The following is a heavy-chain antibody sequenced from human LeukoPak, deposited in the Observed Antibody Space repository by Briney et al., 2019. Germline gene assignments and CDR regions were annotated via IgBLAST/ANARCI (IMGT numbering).Heavy chain of an antibody. Sequence: GGSLRLSCAASGFTFTSYSMNWVRQAPGKGLEWVSSISSSSSYIYYADSVKGRFTISRDNAKNSLYLQMNSLRAEDTAVYYCARGKGIAAARRPFDYWGQGTLVTVSS. CDR2: ISSSSSYI. J-gene: IGHJ4*02. CDR1: GFTFTSYS. V-gene: IGHV3-21*01. CDR3: ARGKGIAAARRPFDY. D-gene: IGHD6-13*01.